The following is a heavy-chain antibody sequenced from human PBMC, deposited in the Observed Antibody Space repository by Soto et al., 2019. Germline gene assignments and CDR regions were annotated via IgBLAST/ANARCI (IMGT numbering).Heavy chain of an antibody. CDR2: ISYDGSNK. V-gene: IGHV3-30-3*01. D-gene: IGHD6-19*01. CDR3: ARHPARGPVAGPKYYFDY. Sequence: QVQLVESGGGVVQPGRSLRLSCAASGFTFSSYAMHWVRQAPGKGLEWVAVISYDGSNKYYADSVKGRFTISRDNSKKTLYLQMNSLRAEDTAVYYCARHPARGPVAGPKYYFDYLGQGTLVTVSS. CDR1: GFTFSSYA. J-gene: IGHJ4*02.